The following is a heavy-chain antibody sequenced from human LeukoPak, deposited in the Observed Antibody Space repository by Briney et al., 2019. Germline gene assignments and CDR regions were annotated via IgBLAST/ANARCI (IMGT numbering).Heavy chain of an antibody. V-gene: IGHV4-61*02. CDR3: ARDVRYCSGGSCYNWFDP. D-gene: IGHD2-15*01. Sequence: SQTLSLTCTVSGGSISSGSYYWSWIRQPAGKGLEWIGRIYTSGSTSYNPSLKSRVTISVDTSKNQFSLKLSSVTAADTAVYYCARDVRYCSGGSCYNWFDPWGQGTLVTVSS. CDR2: IYTSGST. J-gene: IGHJ5*02. CDR1: GGSISSGSYY.